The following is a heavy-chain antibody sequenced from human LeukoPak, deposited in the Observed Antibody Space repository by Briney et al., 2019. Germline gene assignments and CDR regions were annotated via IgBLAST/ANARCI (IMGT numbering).Heavy chain of an antibody. J-gene: IGHJ5*01. Sequence: GGSLRLSCAASGFTFSSYDMRWVRQARGKGLEWVSGITGSGANAYYADSVRGRFTISRDNSRNTLYLQMNDLRAEYTAVYHCAKDDSYIRFYSWGQGTLVTVSS. D-gene: IGHD3-22*01. CDR1: GFTFSSYD. CDR2: ITGSGANA. V-gene: IGHV3-23*01. CDR3: AKDDSYIRFYS.